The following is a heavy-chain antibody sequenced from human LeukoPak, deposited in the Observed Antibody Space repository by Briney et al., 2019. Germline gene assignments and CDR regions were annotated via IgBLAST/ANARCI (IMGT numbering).Heavy chain of an antibody. Sequence: ASVKVSCKASGYTFTSYYMHWVRQAPGQGLEWMGIINPSGGSTSYAQKFQGRVTMTRDMSTSTVYMELSSLRSEDTAVYYCARDRLSYYYDSSGSIPYYFDYWGQGTLVTVSS. CDR1: GYTFTSYY. V-gene: IGHV1-46*01. CDR3: ARDRLSYYYDSSGSIPYYFDY. CDR2: INPSGGST. J-gene: IGHJ4*02. D-gene: IGHD3-22*01.